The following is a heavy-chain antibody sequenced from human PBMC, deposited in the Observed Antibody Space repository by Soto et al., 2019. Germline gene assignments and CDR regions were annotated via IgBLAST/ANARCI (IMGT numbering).Heavy chain of an antibody. V-gene: IGHV3-30-3*01. CDR2: ISYDGSNK. Sequence: GGSLRLSCAASGFTFSSYARHWVRQAPGKGLEWVAVISYDGSNKYYADSVKGRFTISRDNSKNTLYLQMNSLRAEDTAVYYCARTYSSGWADYYYYGMDVWGQGTTVTVSS. CDR3: ARTYSSGWADYYYYGMDV. D-gene: IGHD6-19*01. J-gene: IGHJ6*02. CDR1: GFTFSSYA.